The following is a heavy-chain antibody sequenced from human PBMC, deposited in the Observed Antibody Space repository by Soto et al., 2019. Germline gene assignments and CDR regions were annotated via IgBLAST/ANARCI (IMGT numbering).Heavy chain of an antibody. CDR3: EHSPWGSAPDY. J-gene: IGHJ4*02. D-gene: IGHD3-16*01. CDR1: GFPLSARGVG. CDR2: IYWNDDK. Sequence: QITLKESGPTLSKPTETLTLTCTVSGFPLSARGVGVGWIRQPPGKALAWLAVIYWNDDKRYSPSLKSRLTITKDTSKNQVVLTMTNTDPVDTAKYSCEHSPWGSAPDYWGQGTLVTFSS. V-gene: IGHV2-5*01.